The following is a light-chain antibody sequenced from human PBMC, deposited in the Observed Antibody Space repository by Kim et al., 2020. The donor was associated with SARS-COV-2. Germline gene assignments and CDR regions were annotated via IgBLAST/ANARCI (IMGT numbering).Light chain of an antibody. CDR2: DAS. Sequence: VSPGERATLSCRTSQSVRYNLAWFQQHPGQAPRLLIHDASTRATGVPVRFSGSGSGTEFTLTISSLQPEDFAVYYCQQYYLWPLSFGGGTKVDIK. CDR1: QSVRYN. V-gene: IGKV3-15*01. CDR3: QQYYLWPLS. J-gene: IGKJ4*01.